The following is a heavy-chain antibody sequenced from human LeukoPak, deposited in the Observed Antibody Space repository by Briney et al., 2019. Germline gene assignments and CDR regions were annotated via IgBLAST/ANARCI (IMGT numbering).Heavy chain of an antibody. CDR1: GYTFTGYY. Sequence: VASVKVSCKASGYTFTGYYMHWVRQAPGQGLEWMGRINPNSGGTNYAQKFQGRVTMTRDTSISTAYMELSRLRSDDTALYYCARRRGEPNIFGYWGQGTLVTVSS. V-gene: IGHV1-2*06. D-gene: IGHD3-16*01. J-gene: IGHJ4*02. CDR2: INPNSGGT. CDR3: ARRRGEPNIFGY.